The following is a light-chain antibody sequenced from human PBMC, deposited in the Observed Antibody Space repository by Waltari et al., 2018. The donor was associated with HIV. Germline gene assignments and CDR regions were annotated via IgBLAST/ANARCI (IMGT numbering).Light chain of an antibody. Sequence: QSALTQPRSVSGSPGQSVTISCTGTSSDVGTYNYVSWYQQHPGKAPKLMIYDVNKRPSGVPDRFSCSKSGNTASLTISGLQADDEADYYCCSYAGSYTWVFGGGTKLTVL. CDR2: DVN. CDR3: CSYAGSYTWV. V-gene: IGLV2-11*01. CDR1: SSDVGTYNY. J-gene: IGLJ3*02.